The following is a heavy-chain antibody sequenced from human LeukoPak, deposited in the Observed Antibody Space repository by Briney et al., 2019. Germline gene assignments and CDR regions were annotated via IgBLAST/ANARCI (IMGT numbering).Heavy chain of an antibody. V-gene: IGHV1-24*01. CDR2: FDPEDGET. D-gene: IGHD4-11*01. J-gene: IGHJ5*02. CDR3: TRTGLVTTAFDP. Sequence: ASVKVSCKASGYTFTSYGISWVRQAPGQGLEWMGGFDPEDGETIYAQKFQGRVTMTEDTSTDTAYMELSSLRSEDTAVYYCTRTGLVTTAFDPWGQGTPVTVSS. CDR1: GYTFTSYG.